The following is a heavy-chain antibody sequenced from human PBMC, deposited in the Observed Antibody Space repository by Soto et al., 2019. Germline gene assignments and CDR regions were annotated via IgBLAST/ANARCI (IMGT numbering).Heavy chain of an antibody. V-gene: IGHV1-46*01. D-gene: IGHD5-18*01. CDR2: INPTGGSR. CDR1: GYTFTSYY. CDR3: ARPNTAMANPFDY. Sequence: QVQLVQSGAEVKKPGASVKVSCKASGYTFTSYYMHWVRQAPGQGLEWMGIINPTGGSRSYAQKFQGSVTMTRDTATSTVYMELSSLRSEDTAVYYCARPNTAMANPFDYWGQGTLVTVSS. J-gene: IGHJ4*02.